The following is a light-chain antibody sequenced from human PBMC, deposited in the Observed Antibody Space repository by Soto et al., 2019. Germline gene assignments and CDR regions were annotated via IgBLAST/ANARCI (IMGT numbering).Light chain of an antibody. CDR1: QSGSSSTY. CDR3: HQYGSSPSYT. CDR2: GAS. Sequence: EIVLTQSPGTLSLSPGERATLSCRASQSGSSSTYLAWYQQKPGQAPRLLIYGASSRATGIPDRCSGSGSGTDSTLTISRLEPEDFSVYYWHQYGSSPSYTFGQGTKLEIK. J-gene: IGKJ2*01. V-gene: IGKV3-20*01.